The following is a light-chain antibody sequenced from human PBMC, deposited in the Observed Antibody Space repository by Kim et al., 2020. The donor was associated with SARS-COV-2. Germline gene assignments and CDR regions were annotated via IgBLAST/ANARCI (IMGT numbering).Light chain of an antibody. J-gene: IGKJ3*01. CDR1: QNIRTY. CDR2: DAF. CDR3: QQSYISPPA. Sequence: IRMSQSPSSLSASLGDRVTITCRASQNIRTYVNWYQQKPGKAPKLLIYDAFTSQSGVPSSFSRSGSGTDFTLTISSLQPEDFSTYCCQQSYISPPAFGPGTKVDIK. V-gene: IGKV1-39*01.